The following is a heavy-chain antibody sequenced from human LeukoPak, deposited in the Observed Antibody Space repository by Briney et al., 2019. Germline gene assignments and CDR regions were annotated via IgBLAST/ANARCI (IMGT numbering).Heavy chain of an antibody. D-gene: IGHD3-22*01. CDR2: ISTSGTT. J-gene: IGHJ5*02. CDR3: ARDRPYYYDSSGRRYNWFDP. V-gene: IGHV4-61*02. CDR1: GGFISSSYY. Sequence: SETLSLTCTVSGGFISSSYYWSWIRQPAGKGLEWIGRISTSGTTNYNPSLKSRVTISVDTSKNQFSLKLSSVTAADTAVYYCARDRPYYYDSSGRRYNWFDPWGQGTLVTVSS.